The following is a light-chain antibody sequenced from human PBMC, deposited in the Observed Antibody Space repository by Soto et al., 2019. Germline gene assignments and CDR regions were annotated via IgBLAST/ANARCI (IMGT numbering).Light chain of an antibody. Sequence: DIQMTQSPSSLSASVGNRVTISCRASQRISSYVNWYRQKPGKAPKLLIYAASSLQSGVPSRFSGSGSGTDFTLTISSLQLEDFATYYCQQANSFPLTFGGGTKVDI. J-gene: IGKJ4*01. CDR3: QQANSFPLT. CDR2: AAS. CDR1: QRISSY. V-gene: IGKV1-12*01.